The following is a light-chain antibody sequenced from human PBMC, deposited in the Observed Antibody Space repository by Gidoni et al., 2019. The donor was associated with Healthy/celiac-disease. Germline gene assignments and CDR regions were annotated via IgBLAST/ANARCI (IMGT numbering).Light chain of an antibody. CDR1: SSDVGGYNY. CDR3: SSYAVSNNLV. V-gene: IGLV2-8*01. Sequence: QAALPKPPSASGSHGQSVTTPCTGTSSDVGGYNYVSCYQPHQGKAPTLMIYEVSKRPPAGPDRFSASKSGNTASLTVSGLQAEDEADYYFSSYAVSNNLVFGGGTKLTVL. CDR2: EVS. J-gene: IGLJ2*01.